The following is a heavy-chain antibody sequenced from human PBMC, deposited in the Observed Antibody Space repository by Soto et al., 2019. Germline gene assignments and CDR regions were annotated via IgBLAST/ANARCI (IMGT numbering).Heavy chain of an antibody. V-gene: IGHV3-7*04. Sequence: EEQLAESGGGLVQPGGSLRLSCAASGFAFNRYYMTWVRQAPGKGLEWVANINEDGSEKYYVDSVKGRFTISRDNAKNSRYLQMSSLTVEDTAVDYCARYSGSFHWGQGTLVTVSS. J-gene: IGHJ4*02. CDR3: ARYSGSFH. D-gene: IGHD1-26*01. CDR2: INEDGSEK. CDR1: GFAFNRYY.